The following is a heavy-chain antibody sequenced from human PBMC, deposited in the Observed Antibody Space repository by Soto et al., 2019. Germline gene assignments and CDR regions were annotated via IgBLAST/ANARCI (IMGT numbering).Heavy chain of an antibody. CDR1: GGSLSTYA. CDR2: IIPMLGTT. Sequence: QVQLVQSGAEVKKPGSSVKVSCKASGGSLSTYAISWVRQAPGQGLDWMGRIIPMLGTTNYAQKFQGRVTLTADESTSTAYMDLSSLRSEDTAVYYCARTAHSSHVGSAHFYTMDVWGQGTAVIVYS. J-gene: IGHJ6*02. V-gene: IGHV1-69*01. CDR3: ARTAHSSHVGSAHFYTMDV. D-gene: IGHD2-2*01.